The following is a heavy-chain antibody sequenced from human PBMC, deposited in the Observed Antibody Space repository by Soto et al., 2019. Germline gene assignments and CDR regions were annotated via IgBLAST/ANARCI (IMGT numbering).Heavy chain of an antibody. Sequence: QVQLVQSGAEVKKPGSSVKVSCKASGGTFSSYTISWVRQAPGQGLEWMGRIIPILGIANYAQKFQGRVTITADKSTSTAYMELSSLRSEETAVYYCARALAVAASEYFQHWGQGTLVTVSS. J-gene: IGHJ1*01. V-gene: IGHV1-69*02. CDR2: IIPILGIA. CDR3: ARALAVAASEYFQH. CDR1: GGTFSSYT. D-gene: IGHD6-19*01.